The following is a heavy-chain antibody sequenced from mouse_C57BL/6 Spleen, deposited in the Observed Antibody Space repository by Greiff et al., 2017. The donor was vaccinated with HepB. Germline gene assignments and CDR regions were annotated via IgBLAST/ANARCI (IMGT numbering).Heavy chain of an antibody. CDR2: IDPEDGDT. CDR3: TGIYYGYDDGFAY. Sequence: VQLQQSGAELVRPGASVKLSCTASGFNIKDYYMHWVKQRPEQGLEWIGRIDPEDGDTEYAPKFQGKATMTADTSSNTAYLQLSSLTSEDTAVYYCTGIYYGYDDGFAYWGQGTLVTVSA. V-gene: IGHV14-1*01. CDR1: GFNIKDYY. D-gene: IGHD2-2*01. J-gene: IGHJ3*01.